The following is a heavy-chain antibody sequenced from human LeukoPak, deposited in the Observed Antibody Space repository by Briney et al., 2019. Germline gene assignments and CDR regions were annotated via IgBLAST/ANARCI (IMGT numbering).Heavy chain of an antibody. CDR3: AGGYDSSGYYLPLFDY. V-gene: IGHV4-59*08. D-gene: IGHD3-22*01. CDR2: IYYSGST. J-gene: IGHJ4*02. Sequence: SETLSFTCTVSGGSISSYYWSWIRQPPGKGLEWIGYIYYSGSTNYNPSLKSRVTISVDTSKNQFSLKLSSVAAADTAVYYCAGGYDSSGYYLPLFDYWGQGTLVTVSS. CDR1: GGSISSYY.